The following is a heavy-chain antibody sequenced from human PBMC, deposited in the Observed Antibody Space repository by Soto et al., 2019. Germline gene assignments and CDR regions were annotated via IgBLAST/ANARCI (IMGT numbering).Heavy chain of an antibody. V-gene: IGHV4-34*01. CDR1: GGSFSDYY. J-gene: IGHJ5*02. D-gene: IGHD2-2*01. Sequence: SETLSLTCAVSGGSFSDYYWTWIRQSPGRGLEWIGQINDRGNTYYNSSLKSRVTMSVDTSKNQFSLRLRSVTAADTGVYYCARPKNWCVSTTCSPSWFDPWGQGTLVTVSS. CDR2: INDRGNT. CDR3: ARPKNWCVSTTCSPSWFDP.